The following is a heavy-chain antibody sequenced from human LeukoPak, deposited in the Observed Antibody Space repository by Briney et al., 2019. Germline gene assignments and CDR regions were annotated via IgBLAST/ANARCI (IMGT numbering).Heavy chain of an antibody. CDR2: ISGSGGST. V-gene: IGHV3-23*01. D-gene: IGHD3-22*01. CDR1: GFTFSSYA. J-gene: IGHJ4*02. Sequence: GGSLRLSCAASGFTFSSYAMSWVRQAPGKGLEWVSAISGSGGSTYYADSVKGRFTISRGNSKNTLYLQMNSLRAEDTAVYYCAKAHTYYYDSSGYYILVWGQGTLATVSS. CDR3: AKAHTYYYDSSGYYILV.